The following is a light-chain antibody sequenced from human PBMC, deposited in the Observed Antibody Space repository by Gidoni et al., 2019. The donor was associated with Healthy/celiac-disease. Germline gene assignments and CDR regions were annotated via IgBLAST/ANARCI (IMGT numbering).Light chain of an antibody. V-gene: IGKV3-11*01. Sequence: EIVLAQSPATLSLSPGKLATLSCMSSQSVSSYLAWYQQKPGQAPRLLIYDASNRATGIPARFSGSGSVTDFTPTSSSLEPEDFAVYYCQQRSNWRTFGGGTKVEIK. CDR3: QQRSNWRT. CDR2: DAS. J-gene: IGKJ4*01. CDR1: QSVSSY.